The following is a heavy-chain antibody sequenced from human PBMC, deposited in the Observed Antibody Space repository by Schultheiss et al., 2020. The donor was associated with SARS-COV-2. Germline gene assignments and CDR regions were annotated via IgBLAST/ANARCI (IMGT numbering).Heavy chain of an antibody. V-gene: IGHV3-23*01. CDR1: GFTFSTYW. Sequence: GGSLRLSCAASGFTFSTYWMHWVRQIPGKGLEWVSAISGSGGSTYYADSVKGRFTISRDNSKNTLYLQMNSLRAEDTAVYYCARDRQGYDILTGYYKYYYYYMDVWGKGTTVTVSS. CDR3: ARDRQGYDILTGYYKYYYYYMDV. CDR2: ISGSGGST. D-gene: IGHD3-9*01. J-gene: IGHJ6*03.